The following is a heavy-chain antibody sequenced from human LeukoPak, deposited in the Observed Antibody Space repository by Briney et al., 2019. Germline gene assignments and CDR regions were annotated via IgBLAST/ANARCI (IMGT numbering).Heavy chain of an antibody. CDR2: ISGSGGST. V-gene: IGHV3-23*01. J-gene: IGHJ6*03. D-gene: IGHD5-12*01. CDR1: GFTFSSYA. CDR3: AKDSGYDPNDNYYYYYYMDV. Sequence: PGGSLRLSCVASGFTFSSYAMSWVRQAPGKGLEWVSAISGSGGSTYYADSVKGRFTISRDNAKNSLYLQMNSLRAEDTAVYYCAKDSGYDPNDNYYYYYYMDVWGKGTTVTVSS.